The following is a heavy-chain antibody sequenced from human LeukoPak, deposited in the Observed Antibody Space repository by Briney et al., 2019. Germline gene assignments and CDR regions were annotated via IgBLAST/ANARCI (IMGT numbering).Heavy chain of an antibody. CDR1: GFTFSSYA. Sequence: GGSLRLSCAASGFTFSSYAMSWVRQAPGKGLEWVSAISGSGGSTYYADPVKGRFTISRDNSRDTLYLQMNSLRAEDTAVYYCAKGYYDYVWGSYYFDYWGQGTLVTVSS. CDR3: AKGYYDYVWGSYYFDY. CDR2: ISGSGGST. V-gene: IGHV3-23*01. D-gene: IGHD3-16*01. J-gene: IGHJ4*02.